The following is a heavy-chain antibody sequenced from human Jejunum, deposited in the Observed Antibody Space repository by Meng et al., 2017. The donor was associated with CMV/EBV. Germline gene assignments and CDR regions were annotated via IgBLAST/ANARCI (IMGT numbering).Heavy chain of an antibody. Sequence: FSRYSMSWVRQAPGKGLEWVSTISSSGGTTSYADSVKGRFTVSRDSSKNTLYLQMDSLRADDTAVYYCAREPGRGYSGYDRYFDYWGQGTLGTVSS. CDR1: FSRYS. CDR2: ISSSGGTT. D-gene: IGHD5-12*01. CDR3: AREPGRGYSGYDRYFDY. J-gene: IGHJ4*02. V-gene: IGHV3-23*01.